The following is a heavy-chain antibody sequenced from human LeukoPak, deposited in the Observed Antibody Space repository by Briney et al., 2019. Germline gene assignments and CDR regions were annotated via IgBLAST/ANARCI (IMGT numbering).Heavy chain of an antibody. V-gene: IGHV3-9*03. Sequence: GRSLRLSCAASGFAFDDYAMHWVRQAPGKGLEWVSGISWNSGSIGYADSVEGRFTISRDNAKNSLYLQMNSLRAEDMALYYCAKDLYGGNSGVFDYWGQGTLVTVSS. CDR3: AKDLYGGNSGVFDY. D-gene: IGHD4-23*01. CDR2: ISWNSGSI. J-gene: IGHJ4*02. CDR1: GFAFDDYA.